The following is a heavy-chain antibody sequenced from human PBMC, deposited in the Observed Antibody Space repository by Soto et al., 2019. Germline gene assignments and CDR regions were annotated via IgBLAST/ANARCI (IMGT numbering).Heavy chain of an antibody. CDR3: ARAPAMILDAFDI. Sequence: ASVKVSCKASGYTFTSYAMHWVRQAPGQRLEWMGWISAYNGNTNYAQKLQGRVTMTTDTSTSTAYMELRSLGSDDTAVYYCARAPAMILDAFDIWGQGTMVTVSS. CDR1: GYTFTSYA. D-gene: IGHD3-16*01. CDR2: ISAYNGNT. V-gene: IGHV1-18*01. J-gene: IGHJ3*02.